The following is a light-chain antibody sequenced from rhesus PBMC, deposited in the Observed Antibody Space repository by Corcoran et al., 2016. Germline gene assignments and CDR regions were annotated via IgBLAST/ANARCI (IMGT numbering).Light chain of an antibody. CDR2: KVS. V-gene: IGKV2-64*01. Sequence: DVVMTQSPLSLPITPGQPASISCRYRQSRVQSNGNTYLSWYQQKQGQPPRLLIYKVSNRDSGVPDRFSGCGAGTYFTLEISWLWAENVGVYSCGQGTHWPRTFGQGPKVEIQ. CDR3: GQGTHWPRT. CDR1: QSRVQSNGNTY. J-gene: IGKJ1*01.